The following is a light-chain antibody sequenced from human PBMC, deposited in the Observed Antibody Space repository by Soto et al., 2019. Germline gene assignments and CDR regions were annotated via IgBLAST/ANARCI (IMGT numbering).Light chain of an antibody. CDR3: QQSYSVPPT. CDR1: QRIRTS. CDR2: DAS. V-gene: IGKV1-39*01. J-gene: IGKJ2*01. Sequence: DVHMTQSPSSLSASVGDRVTITCRASQRIRTSLNWYQQKPGKAPKFLIYDASSLQSEVPSRFSGSGSGTDLTLTISNLQPEDFATYYCQQSYSVPPTFGQGTKLEI.